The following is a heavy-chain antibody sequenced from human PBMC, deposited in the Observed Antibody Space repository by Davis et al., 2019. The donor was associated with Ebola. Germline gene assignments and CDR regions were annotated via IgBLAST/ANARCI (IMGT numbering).Heavy chain of an antibody. CDR2: IWYDGSNK. V-gene: IGHV3-33*01. CDR3: ARGYCTGGVCYDGPDY. D-gene: IGHD2-8*02. Sequence: GGSLRLSCAASGFTFSSYGIHWVRQAPGKGLEWVAVIWYDGSNKYYADSVKGRFTISRDNSKNTLYLQMNSLRAEDTAVYYCARGYCTGGVCYDGPDYWGQGTLVTVSS. CDR1: GFTFSSYG. J-gene: IGHJ4*02.